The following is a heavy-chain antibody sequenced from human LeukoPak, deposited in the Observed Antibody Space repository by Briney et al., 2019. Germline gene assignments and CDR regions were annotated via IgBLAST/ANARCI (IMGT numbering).Heavy chain of an antibody. V-gene: IGHV3-23*01. CDR2: ISGSGGST. Sequence: GGSLRLSCAASGFTFSNYAMSWVRQAPGKGLEWVSAISGSGGSTYYADSVKGRFTISRDNSKNTLYLQMNSLRAEDTAVYYCARGLGGGSYGSVFDYWGQGTLVTVSS. CDR1: GFTFSNYA. CDR3: ARGLGGGSYGSVFDY. J-gene: IGHJ4*02. D-gene: IGHD5-18*01.